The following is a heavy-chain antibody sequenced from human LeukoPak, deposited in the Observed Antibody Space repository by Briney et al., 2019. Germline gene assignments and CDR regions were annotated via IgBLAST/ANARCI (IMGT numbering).Heavy chain of an antibody. Sequence: SQTLSLTCAVSGGSISSGGYSWSWIQQPPGKGLEWIGYIYHSGSTYYNPSLKSRVTISVDRSKNQFSLKLSSVTAADTAVYYCARHYRSSTVTNVYFDYWGQGTLVTVSS. CDR1: GGSISSGGYS. J-gene: IGHJ4*02. CDR3: ARHYRSSTVTNVYFDY. V-gene: IGHV4-30-2*01. CDR2: IYHSGST. D-gene: IGHD4-17*01.